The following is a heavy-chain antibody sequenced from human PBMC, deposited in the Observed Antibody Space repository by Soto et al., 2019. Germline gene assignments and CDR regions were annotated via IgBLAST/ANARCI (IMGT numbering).Heavy chain of an antibody. CDR3: AAEGSDSGSYYY. CDR2: IVVGSGNT. D-gene: IGHD1-26*01. CDR1: GFTFTSSA. J-gene: IGHJ4*02. V-gene: IGHV1-58*01. Sequence: SVKVSCKASGFTFTSSAVQWVRQARGQRLEWIGWIVVGSGNTNYAQKFQERVTITRDMSTSTAYMELSSLRSEDTAVYYCAAEGSDSGSYYYWGQGTLVTVSS.